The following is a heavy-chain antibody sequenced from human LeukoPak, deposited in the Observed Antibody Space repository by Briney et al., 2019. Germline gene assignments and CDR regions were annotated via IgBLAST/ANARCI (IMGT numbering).Heavy chain of an antibody. Sequence: ASVKVSCKASGYTFTSYYMHWVRQAPGQGLEWMGVIHPSVGSTTYAQKFQGRVTMTWDTSTSTVYMELSSLRSEDTAVYYCVRSSYGLNPDYWDQGTLVTVSS. D-gene: IGHD5-18*01. J-gene: IGHJ4*02. CDR3: VRSSYGLNPDY. V-gene: IGHV1-46*01. CDR2: IHPSVGST. CDR1: GYTFTSYY.